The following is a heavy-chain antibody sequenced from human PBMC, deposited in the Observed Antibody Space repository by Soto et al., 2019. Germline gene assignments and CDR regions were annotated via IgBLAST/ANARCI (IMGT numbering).Heavy chain of an antibody. J-gene: IGHJ6*02. V-gene: IGHV1-69*01. CDR1: GGTFSSYA. CDR2: IIPIFGTA. D-gene: IGHD6-6*01. Sequence: QVQLVQSGAEVKKPGSSVKVSCKASGGTFSSYAISWVRQAPGQGLEWMGGIIPIFGTANYAQKFQGRVTITADESTRTAYMELSSLRSEDTAVYYCARGGSSSPPPDVEYYYGMDVWGQGTTVTVSS. CDR3: ARGGSSSPPPDVEYYYGMDV.